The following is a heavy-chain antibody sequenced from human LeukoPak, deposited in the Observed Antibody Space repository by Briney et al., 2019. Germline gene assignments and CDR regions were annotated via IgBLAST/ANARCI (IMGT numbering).Heavy chain of an antibody. J-gene: IGHJ5*02. CDR3: ARDVRYYGSGSYYNWFDP. D-gene: IGHD3-10*01. CDR1: GFTFSDYY. Sequence: PGGSLRLSCAASGFTFSDYYMSWIRQAPGKGLEWVSYISSSSSYTNYVDSVKGRLTISRDNAKNSLYLQMNSLRAEDTAVYYCARDVRYYGSGSYYNWFDPWGQGTLVTVSS. CDR2: ISSSSSYT. V-gene: IGHV3-11*06.